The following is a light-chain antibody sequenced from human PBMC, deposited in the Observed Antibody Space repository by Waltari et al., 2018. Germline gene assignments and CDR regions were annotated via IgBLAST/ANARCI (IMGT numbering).Light chain of an antibody. CDR2: VNSDGSH. CDR1: SGHSSNV. Sequence: QLVLTQSPSASASLGASVKLTCTLSSGHSSNVIAWLQQWPEKGPRYLMKVNSDGSHSKGDEIPDRFSGSSSGAERYLTISNLQSEDEADYFCQTGGHGTWVFGGGTTLTVL. V-gene: IGLV4-69*01. CDR3: QTGGHGTWV. J-gene: IGLJ3*02.